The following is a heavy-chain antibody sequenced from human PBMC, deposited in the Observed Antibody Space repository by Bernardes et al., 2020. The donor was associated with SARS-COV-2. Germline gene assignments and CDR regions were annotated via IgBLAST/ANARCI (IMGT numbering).Heavy chain of an antibody. V-gene: IGHV1-24*01. J-gene: IGHJ2*01. CDR1: GYTLSALS. CDR3: ATGTSTVTYWYFAL. Sequence: ASVKVSCKVSGYTLSALSLHWVRQAPGKGPEWMGGLDPEDGEMLYAEKFQGRVTMTEDTSTDTAYMELSSLRAADTAVYYCATGTSTVTYWYFALWGRGTLVTVSS. D-gene: IGHD4-4*01. CDR2: LDPEDGEM.